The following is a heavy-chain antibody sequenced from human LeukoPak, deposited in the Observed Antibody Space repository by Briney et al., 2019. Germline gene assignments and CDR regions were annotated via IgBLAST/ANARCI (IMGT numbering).Heavy chain of an antibody. CDR3: ARSEYYYDSSGYPNGFYFDY. Sequence: ASVKVSCKASGGTFSSYAISWVRQAPGQGLEWMGGIIPIFGTANYAQKFQGRATITTDESTSTAYMELSSLRSEDTAVYYCARSEYYYDSSGYPNGFYFDYWGQGTLVTVSS. D-gene: IGHD3-22*01. J-gene: IGHJ4*02. CDR1: GGTFSSYA. CDR2: IIPIFGTA. V-gene: IGHV1-69*05.